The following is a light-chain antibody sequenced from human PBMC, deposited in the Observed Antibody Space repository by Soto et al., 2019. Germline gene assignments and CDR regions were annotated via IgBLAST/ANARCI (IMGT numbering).Light chain of an antibody. V-gene: IGLV2-23*01. Sequence: QSALTQPASVSGSPGQSITISCTGTSSDVGSYTFVSWYQHHPGKAPKLLIYEAYKRPSGVSNRFSGSKSGNTASLTISGLQAEDEADYYCCSYAASYTYVVFGGGTKLTVL. CDR1: SSDVGSYTF. J-gene: IGLJ2*01. CDR3: CSYAASYTYVV. CDR2: EAY.